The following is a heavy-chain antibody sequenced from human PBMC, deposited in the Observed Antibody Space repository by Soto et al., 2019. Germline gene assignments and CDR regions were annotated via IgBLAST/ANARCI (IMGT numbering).Heavy chain of an antibody. CDR3: ARGPLNSSSWYAIFDY. D-gene: IGHD6-13*01. V-gene: IGHV6-1*01. Sequence: SQTLSLTCAISGDSVSSNSAAWNWIRQSPSRGLEWLGRTYYRSKWYNDYAVSVKSRITINPDTSNNQFSLQLNSVTPEDTAVYYCARGPLNSSSWYAIFDYWGQGTLVTVSS. CDR2: TYYRSKWYN. J-gene: IGHJ4*02. CDR1: GDSVSSNSAA.